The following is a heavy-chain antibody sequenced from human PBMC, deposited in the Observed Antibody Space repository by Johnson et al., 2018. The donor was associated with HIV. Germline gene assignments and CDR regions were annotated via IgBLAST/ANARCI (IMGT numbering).Heavy chain of an antibody. CDR3: TTAIVIDAFDI. CDR2: IKRKIEGEAT. J-gene: IGHJ3*02. CDR1: GFTVSNAW. V-gene: IGHV3-15*01. D-gene: IGHD3-16*02. Sequence: VQLVESGGGLVQPGGSLRLSCAASGFTVSNAWMSWVRQAPGKGLEWVGRIKRKIEGEATDYAAPVKGRFTISRDDSKNTLFLQMSSLKTDDTAVYYCTTAIVIDAFDIWGQGTMVTVSS.